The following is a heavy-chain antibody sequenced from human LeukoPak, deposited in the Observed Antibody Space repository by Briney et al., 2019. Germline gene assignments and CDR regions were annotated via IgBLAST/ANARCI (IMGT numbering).Heavy chain of an antibody. J-gene: IGHJ1*01. CDR1: GGTFSSYA. CDR2: ISGSGGST. Sequence: SCKASGGTFSSYAMSWVRQAPGKGLEWVSAISGSGGSTYYADSVKGRFTISRDNSKNTLYLQMNSLRAEDTAVYYCAKDIASRVGYFQHWGQGTLVTVSS. D-gene: IGHD6-13*01. V-gene: IGHV3-23*01. CDR3: AKDIASRVGYFQH.